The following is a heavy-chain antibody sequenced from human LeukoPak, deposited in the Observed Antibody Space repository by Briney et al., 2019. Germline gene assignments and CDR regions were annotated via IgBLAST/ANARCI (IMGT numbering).Heavy chain of an antibody. J-gene: IGHJ4*02. Sequence: SQTLPLSCAISGDSVTGNSVAWNWIRQSPSRGLEWLGRTYYRSKWYNEYAVSVKSRVTINSDTSKNQFSLQLNSVTPEDTAVYFCAREFRSSADYWGQGTLVTVSS. CDR3: AREFRSSADY. CDR2: TYYRSKWYN. CDR1: GDSVTGNSVA. D-gene: IGHD6-19*01. V-gene: IGHV6-1*01.